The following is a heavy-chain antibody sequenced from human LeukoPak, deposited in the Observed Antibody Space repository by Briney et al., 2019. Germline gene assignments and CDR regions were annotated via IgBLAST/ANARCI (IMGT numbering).Heavy chain of an antibody. CDR3: ARAPPRMTNPLDY. Sequence: TSVKVSCKASGYTFTGYYLHWVRQAPGQGLEWMGWINPNSGGTNYAQKFQGRVTMTRDTSISTAYMELSRLRSDDTAVYYCARAPPRMTNPLDYWGQGTLVTVSS. V-gene: IGHV1-2*02. CDR1: GYTFTGYY. J-gene: IGHJ4*02. D-gene: IGHD4-11*01. CDR2: INPNSGGT.